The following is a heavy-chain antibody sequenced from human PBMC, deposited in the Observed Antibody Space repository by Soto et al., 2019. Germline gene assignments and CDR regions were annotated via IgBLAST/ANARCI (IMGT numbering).Heavy chain of an antibody. CDR3: ARLPVGVAAAGAIDY. V-gene: IGHV4-39*01. CDR1: GGSISSSSYY. Sequence: SETLSLTCTVSGGSISSSSYYWGWIRQPPGKGLEWIGSIYYSGSTYYNPSLKSRVTISVDTSKNQFSLKLSSVTAADTAVYYCARLPVGVAAAGAIDYWGQGTLVTVSS. D-gene: IGHD6-13*01. CDR2: IYYSGST. J-gene: IGHJ4*02.